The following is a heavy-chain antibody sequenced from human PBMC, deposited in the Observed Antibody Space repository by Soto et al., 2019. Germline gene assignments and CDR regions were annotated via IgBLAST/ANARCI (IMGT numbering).Heavy chain of an antibody. V-gene: IGHV5-51*01. J-gene: IGHJ6*02. CDR3: VRMGFSGGGYLSYYYYGMDI. Sequence: GESLKISCKGSGYSFTKYWIGWVRHMPGKGLEWRAIIYRDESDTKYSRSFQGQVTISADNFISTAYLQWSSLKASDTAMYYCVRMGFSGGGYLSYYYYGMDIWGQGTTVTVSS. D-gene: IGHD5-12*01. CDR2: IYRDESDT. CDR1: GYSFTKYW.